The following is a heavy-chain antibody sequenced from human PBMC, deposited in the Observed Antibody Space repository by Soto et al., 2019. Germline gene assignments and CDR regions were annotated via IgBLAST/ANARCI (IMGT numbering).Heavy chain of an antibody. D-gene: IGHD3-10*01. V-gene: IGHV3-33*01. CDR1: GFTFSSYG. Sequence: QVQLVESGGGVVQAGRSLRLSCAASGFTFSSYGMHWVRQAPGKGLEWVAVIWYDGSNKYYADSVKGRFTISRDNSKNTLYLQMNSRRAEDTAVYYCARDFGEFYDYWGQGTLVTVSS. CDR2: IWYDGSNK. J-gene: IGHJ4*02. CDR3: ARDFGEFYDY.